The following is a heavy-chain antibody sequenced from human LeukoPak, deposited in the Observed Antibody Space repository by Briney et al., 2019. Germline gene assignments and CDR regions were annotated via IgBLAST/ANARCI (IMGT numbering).Heavy chain of an antibody. CDR1: QFTFSNYA. Sequence: GGSLRLSCAASQFTFSNYAMSWVRQAPGKGLEWVAVISYDGKKSYYADSVKGRFTISRDNSKSTLYLQMNSLRAEDTAVYYCAKAAGKENGYDFWFEHWGQGTLVTVSS. V-gene: IGHV3-30*04. D-gene: IGHD3-3*01. CDR3: AKAAGKENGYDFWFEH. J-gene: IGHJ5*02. CDR2: ISYDGKKS.